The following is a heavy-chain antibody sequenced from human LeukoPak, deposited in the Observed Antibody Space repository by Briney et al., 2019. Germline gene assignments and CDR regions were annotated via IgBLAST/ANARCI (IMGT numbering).Heavy chain of an antibody. Sequence: ASVKVSCKASGYTFTNYAMHWVRQAPGQRLEWMGWVNTGNGNTKYSQEFQGRVTITRDTSANTAYMELSSLRSEDMAVYYCARAVKYRSGPLTDLLPYYFDYWGQGTLVTVSS. D-gene: IGHD6-19*01. CDR1: GYTFTNYA. V-gene: IGHV1-3*03. CDR3: ARAVKYRSGPLTDLLPYYFDY. J-gene: IGHJ4*02. CDR2: VNTGNGNT.